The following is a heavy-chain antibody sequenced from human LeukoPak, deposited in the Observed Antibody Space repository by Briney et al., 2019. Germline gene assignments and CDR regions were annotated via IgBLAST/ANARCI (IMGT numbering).Heavy chain of an antibody. V-gene: IGHV1-8*02. CDR3: ARADRLGD. CDR1: GGTFSSYA. CDR2: MNPNSGNT. Sequence: GSSVKVSCKASGGTFSSYAISWVRQAPGQGLEWMGWMNPNSGNTGYAQKFQGRVTMTRNTSISTAYMELSSLRSEDTAVYYCARADRLGDWGQGTLVTVSS. D-gene: IGHD7-27*01. J-gene: IGHJ4*02.